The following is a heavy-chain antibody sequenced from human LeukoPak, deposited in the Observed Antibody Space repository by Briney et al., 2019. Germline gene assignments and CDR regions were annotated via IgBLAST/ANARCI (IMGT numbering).Heavy chain of an antibody. CDR2: FDPEDGET. CDR3: ATGGAAAGTGRLDY. D-gene: IGHD6-13*01. Sequence: GASVKVPCKVSGYTLTELSMHWVRQAPGKGLEWMGGFDPEDGETIYAQKFQGRVTMTEDTSTDTAYMELSSLRSEDTAVYYCATGGAAAGTGRLDYWGQGTLVTVSS. V-gene: IGHV1-24*01. CDR1: GYTLTELS. J-gene: IGHJ4*02.